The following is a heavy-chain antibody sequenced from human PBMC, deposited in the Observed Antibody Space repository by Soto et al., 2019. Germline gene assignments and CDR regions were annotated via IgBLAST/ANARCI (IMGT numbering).Heavy chain of an antibody. D-gene: IGHD5-12*01. CDR1: GGSISSGDYY. CDR3: AREGVRGYSGYDFPANWFDP. J-gene: IGHJ5*02. CDR2: IYYSGST. V-gene: IGHV4-30-4*01. Sequence: ASETLSLTCTVSGGSISSGDYYWSWIRQPPGKGLEWIGYIYYSGSTYYNPSLKSRVTISVDTSKNQFSLKLSSVTAADTAVYYCAREGVRGYSGYDFPANWFDPWGQGTLVTVPQ.